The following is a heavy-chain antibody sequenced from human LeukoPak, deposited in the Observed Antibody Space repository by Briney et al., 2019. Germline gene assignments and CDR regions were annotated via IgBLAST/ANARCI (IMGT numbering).Heavy chain of an antibody. CDR2: IKQDGSEK. Sequence: PGGSLRLSCAASGFTFSSYWMSWVRQAPGKGLEWVANIKQDGSEKYYVDSVKGRFTISRDNAKNSLYLQMNSLRAEDTAVYYCAKFSAFCSSARCYSSFDYWGQGTLVTVSS. V-gene: IGHV3-7*05. J-gene: IGHJ4*02. CDR3: AKFSAFCSSARCYSSFDY. D-gene: IGHD2-15*01. CDR1: GFTFSSYW.